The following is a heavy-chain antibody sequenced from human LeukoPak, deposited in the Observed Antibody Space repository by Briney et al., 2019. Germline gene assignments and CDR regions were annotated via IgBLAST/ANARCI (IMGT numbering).Heavy chain of an antibody. CDR2: ISYDGSNK. CDR1: GFTFSSYG. Sequence: PGRSLRLSCAASGFTFSSYGMPWVRQAPGKGLEWVAVISYDGSNKYYADSVKGRFTISRDNSKNTLYLQMNSLRAEDTAVYYCAKPTVTAAYYFDYWGQGTLVTVSS. J-gene: IGHJ4*02. CDR3: AKPTVTAAYYFDY. D-gene: IGHD4-17*01. V-gene: IGHV3-30*18.